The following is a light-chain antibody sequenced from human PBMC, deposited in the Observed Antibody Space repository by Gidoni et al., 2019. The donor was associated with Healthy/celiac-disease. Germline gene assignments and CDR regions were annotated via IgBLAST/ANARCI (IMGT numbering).Light chain of an antibody. CDR1: QSISSW. V-gene: IGKV1-5*01. Sequence: DIQMTQSPSTLSASVGDRVTITCRASQSISSWLAWYQQKPGKAPKLLIYDASSLESGTEFTLTISSLQTDDFATYYCQQDNSYWTFGQGTKVEIK. J-gene: IGKJ1*01. CDR3: QQDNSYWT. CDR2: DAS.